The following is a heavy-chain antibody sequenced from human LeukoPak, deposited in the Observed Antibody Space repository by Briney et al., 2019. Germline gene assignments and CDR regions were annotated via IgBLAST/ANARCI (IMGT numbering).Heavy chain of an antibody. CDR3: TKRGVVIRVILVGFHKEAYYFDS. J-gene: IGHJ4*02. CDR1: GITLSNYG. D-gene: IGHD3-22*01. V-gene: IGHV3-23*01. Sequence: GGSLRLSCAVSGITLSNYGMTWVRQAPGKGLEWVAGISDTGGRTNYADSVKGRFTISRDNPKNTLYLQINSLRAEDTAVYFCTKRGVVIRVILVGFHKEAYYFDSWGQGALVTVSS. CDR2: ISDTGGRT.